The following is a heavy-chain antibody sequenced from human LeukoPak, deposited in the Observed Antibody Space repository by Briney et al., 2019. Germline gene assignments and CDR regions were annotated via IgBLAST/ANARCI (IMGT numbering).Heavy chain of an antibody. Sequence: GGSLRLSCAASGFTFSSYGMHWVRQAPGKGLEWVAVIWYDGSSKYYADSVKGRFTISRDNSKNTLYLQMNSLRAEDTAVYYCAKDNYDIFFGGWGQGTLVTVSS. CDR1: GFTFSSYG. CDR3: AKDNYDIFFGG. CDR2: IWYDGSSK. D-gene: IGHD3-9*01. V-gene: IGHV3-33*06. J-gene: IGHJ4*02.